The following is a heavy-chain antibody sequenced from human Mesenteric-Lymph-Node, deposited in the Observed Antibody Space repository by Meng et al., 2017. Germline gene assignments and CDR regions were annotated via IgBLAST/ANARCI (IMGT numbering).Heavy chain of an antibody. J-gene: IGHJ4*02. V-gene: IGHV4-59*01. CDR1: GGSISSYY. D-gene: IGHD3-9*01. Sequence: SETLSLTCTVSGGSISSYYWSWIRQPPGKGLEWIGYIYYSGSTNYNPSLKSRVTISVDTAKNQFSLKLSSVTAAVTAVYYCACSHYDILTGDYYFDYWGQGTLVTVSS. CDR2: IYYSGST. CDR3: ACSHYDILTGDYYFDY.